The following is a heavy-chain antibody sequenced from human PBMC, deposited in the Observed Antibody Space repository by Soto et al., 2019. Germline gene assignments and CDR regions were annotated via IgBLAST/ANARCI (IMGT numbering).Heavy chain of an antibody. CDR3: ARDPPAAA. Sequence: GGSLRLSCAASGFTVSTNYMNWVRQAPGKGLEWVSVIYSGGHTYYADSVKGRFTISRDTSKNALYLQMNSLRAEDTAVYYCARDPPAAAWGQGTLVTVSS. V-gene: IGHV3-66*01. D-gene: IGHD6-13*01. CDR1: GFTVSTNY. J-gene: IGHJ4*02. CDR2: IYSGGHT.